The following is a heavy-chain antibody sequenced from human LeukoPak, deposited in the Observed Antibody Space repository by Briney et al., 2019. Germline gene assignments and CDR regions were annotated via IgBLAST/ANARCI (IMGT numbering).Heavy chain of an antibody. CDR3: ARDSSGWWAPDY. CDR2: IYYSGST. D-gene: IGHD6-19*01. J-gene: IGHJ4*02. V-gene: IGHV4-39*07. Sequence: SETLSLTCTVSGGSISSSSYYWGWIRQPPGKGLEWIGSIYYSGSTNYNPSLKSRVTISVDTSKNQFSLKLSSVTAADTAVYYCARDSSGWWAPDYWGQGTLVTVSS. CDR1: GGSISSSSYY.